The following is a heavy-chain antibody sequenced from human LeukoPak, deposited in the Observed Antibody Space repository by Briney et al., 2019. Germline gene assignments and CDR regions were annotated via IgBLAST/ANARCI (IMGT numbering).Heavy chain of an antibody. CDR2: VYHSGST. Sequence: PSETLSLTCAVFGGSFSGYDWTWIRQSPGKGLEWIACVYHSGSTFYNPSLKSRVTISVDTSKNQFSLRLRSVTAADTAVYYCARHFLPYYFDYWGQGTLATVSS. CDR1: GGSFSGYD. CDR3: ARHFLPYYFDY. J-gene: IGHJ4*02. V-gene: IGHV4-34*01.